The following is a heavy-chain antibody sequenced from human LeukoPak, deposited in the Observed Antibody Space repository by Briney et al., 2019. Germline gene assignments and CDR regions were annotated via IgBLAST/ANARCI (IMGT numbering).Heavy chain of an antibody. CDR2: ISSSGSTI. D-gene: IGHD6-13*01. CDR1: GFTFSDYY. Sequence: GGSLRLFCAASGFTFSDYYMSWIRQAPGKGLEWVSYISSSGSTIYYADSVKGRFTISRDNAKNSLYLQMNSLRAEDTAVYYCARDPEQLAPLDYWGQGTLVTVSS. J-gene: IGHJ4*02. CDR3: ARDPEQLAPLDY. V-gene: IGHV3-11*01.